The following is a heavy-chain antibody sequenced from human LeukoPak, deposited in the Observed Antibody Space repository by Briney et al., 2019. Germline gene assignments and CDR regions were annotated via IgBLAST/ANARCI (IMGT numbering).Heavy chain of an antibody. D-gene: IGHD3-22*01. CDR1: GGSFSGYY. J-gene: IGHJ4*02. CDR3: ASTYYYDSSGYYY. CDR2: INHSGST. V-gene: IGHV4-34*01. Sequence: SETLSLTCAVYGGSFSGYYWSWIRQPPGKGLEWIGEINHSGSTNYNPSLKSRVTISVDTSKNQFSLKLSSVTAADTAVYYCASTYYYDSSGYYYWGQGTLVTVSS.